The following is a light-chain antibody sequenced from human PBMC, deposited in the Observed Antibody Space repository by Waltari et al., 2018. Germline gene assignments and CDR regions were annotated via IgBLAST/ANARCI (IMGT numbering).Light chain of an antibody. V-gene: IGLV2-14*03. Sequence: QSALTQPASVSGFPGQSITISCTGTSSYVGGYNFFSWYQQHPGKAPKLMIYDVTNRPSGVSHRFSASKSGNTASLTISGLQAEDEADYYCSSYTSRNTVVFGGGTTLTVL. CDR1: SSYVGGYNF. J-gene: IGLJ2*01. CDR3: SSYTSRNTVV. CDR2: DVT.